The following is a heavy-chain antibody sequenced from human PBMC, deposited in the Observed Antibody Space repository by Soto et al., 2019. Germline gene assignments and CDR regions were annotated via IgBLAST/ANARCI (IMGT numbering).Heavy chain of an antibody. CDR3: TTSRDDLLY. J-gene: IGHJ4*02. CDR2: IKSKTDGGTT. D-gene: IGHD1-26*01. Sequence: EVQLVESGGGLVKPGGSLRLSCAVSGFTFDKVWMNWVRQAPGMGLEWVGRIKSKTDGGTTDYAAPVKGRFTISRDDSKNMLYLQMNSLKTEDTGMYFCTTSRDDLLYWGQGTLVTVSS. CDR1: GFTFDKVW. V-gene: IGHV3-15*07.